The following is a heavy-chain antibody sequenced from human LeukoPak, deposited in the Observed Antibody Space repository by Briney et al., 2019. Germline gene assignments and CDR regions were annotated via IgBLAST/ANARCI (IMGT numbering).Heavy chain of an antibody. V-gene: IGHV4-61*02. CDR3: ARTFGSDIYSIDC. D-gene: IGHD3-10*01. CDR1: GGSINSGSFY. J-gene: IGHJ4*02. CDR2: IYTRGST. Sequence: PSQTLSLTCTVSGGSINSGSFYWTWIRQPAGKGLEWIGRIYTRGSTNYNPSLKSRVTISLDTSKNQFSLNLNSVTAADTAIYYCARTFGSDIYSIDCWGQGTLVTVSS.